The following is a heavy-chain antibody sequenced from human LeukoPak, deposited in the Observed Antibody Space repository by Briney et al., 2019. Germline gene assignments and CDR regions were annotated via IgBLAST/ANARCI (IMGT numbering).Heavy chain of an antibody. CDR3: ARDSYSGYSWGLNWFDP. CDR2: IIPIFGTA. Sequence: GASVKVSCKASGGTFSSYAISWVRQAPGQGLEWMGGIIPIFGTANYAQKFQGRVTITADKSTSTAYVELSSLRSEDTAVYYCARDSYSGYSWGLNWFDPWGQGTLVTVSS. CDR1: GGTFSSYA. V-gene: IGHV1-69*06. J-gene: IGHJ5*02. D-gene: IGHD5-12*01.